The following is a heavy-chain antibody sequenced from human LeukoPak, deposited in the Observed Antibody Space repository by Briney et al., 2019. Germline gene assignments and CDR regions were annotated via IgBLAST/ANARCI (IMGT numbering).Heavy chain of an antibody. CDR2: IYYSGST. J-gene: IGHJ6*03. Sequence: SETLSLTCTVSGGSISSYYGSWIRQPPGKGVEWVGYIYYSGSTNYNPSLKSRVTISVDTSKNQFSLKLSSVTAADTAVYYCARGVVVVPAAVYYYYYYMDVWGNGTTVTVSS. CDR1: GGSISSYY. V-gene: IGHV4-59*13. D-gene: IGHD2-2*01. CDR3: ARGVVVVPAAVYYYYYYMDV.